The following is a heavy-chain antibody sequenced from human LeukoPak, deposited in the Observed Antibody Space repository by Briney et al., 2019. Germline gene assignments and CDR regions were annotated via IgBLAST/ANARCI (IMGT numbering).Heavy chain of an antibody. D-gene: IGHD5-18*01. CDR2: IHHSGTT. CDR1: GYSINSGYY. Sequence: PSETLSLTCTVSGYSINSGYYWSWIRQPPGKGLEWIGIIHHSGTTYSNPSLKSRVTISVDTSKNQFSLKLSSVTAEDTAVYYCARGAYSYVGHFDYWGQGTLVTVSS. V-gene: IGHV4-38-2*02. CDR3: ARGAYSYVGHFDY. J-gene: IGHJ4*02.